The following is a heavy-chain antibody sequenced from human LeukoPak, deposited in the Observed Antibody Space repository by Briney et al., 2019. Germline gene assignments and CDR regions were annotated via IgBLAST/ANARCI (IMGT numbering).Heavy chain of an antibody. Sequence: PGGSLRLSCAASGFTLRNYGMNWVRQAPGKGLEWVSAFSASGSTYYADSVKGRFTVSRDNSENMLYLQMNSLRAEDTAVYYCAQDLSYIGLDNWGQGTLVTVSS. V-gene: IGHV3-23*01. J-gene: IGHJ4*02. CDR1: GFTLRNYG. CDR3: AQDLSYIGLDN. D-gene: IGHD2-15*01. CDR2: FSASGST.